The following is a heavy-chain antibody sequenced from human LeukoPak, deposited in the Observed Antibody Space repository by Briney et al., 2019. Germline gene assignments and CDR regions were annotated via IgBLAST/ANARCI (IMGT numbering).Heavy chain of an antibody. Sequence: PSQTLSLTCTVSVGSISSGGYYWSWIRQHPGKGLEWIGYIYYSGSTYYNPSLKSRVTISVDTSKNQFSLKLSSVTAADTAVYYCARVSRAARKGYFDLWGRGTLVTVSS. CDR2: IYYSGST. J-gene: IGHJ2*01. D-gene: IGHD6-6*01. CDR3: ARVSRAARKGYFDL. CDR1: VGSISSGGYY. V-gene: IGHV4-31*03.